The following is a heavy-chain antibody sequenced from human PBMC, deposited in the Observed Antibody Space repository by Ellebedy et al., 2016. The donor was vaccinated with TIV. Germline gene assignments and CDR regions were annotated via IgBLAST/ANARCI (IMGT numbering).Heavy chain of an antibody. J-gene: IGHJ4*02. CDR1: GFTFSSYW. CDR2: INSDGSST. CDR3: AREEYSYGYEAFDY. Sequence: GGSLRLXXAASGFTFSSYWMHWVRQAPGKGLVWVSRINSDGSSTSYADSVKGRFTISRDNAKNTLYLQMNSLRAEDTAVYYCAREEYSYGYEAFDYWGQGTLVTVSS. D-gene: IGHD5-18*01. V-gene: IGHV3-74*01.